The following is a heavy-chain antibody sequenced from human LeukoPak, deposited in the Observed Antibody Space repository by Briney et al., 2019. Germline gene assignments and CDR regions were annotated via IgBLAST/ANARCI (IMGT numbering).Heavy chain of an antibody. J-gene: IGHJ4*02. V-gene: IGHV3-21*01. CDR3: AGGCSSTSCYLPDY. D-gene: IGHD2-2*01. Sequence: PGGSLRLSCAASGFTFSSYSMNWVRQAPGKGLEWVSSISGSSSFIYYADSVKGRFTISRDNAKNSLYLQMNSLRAEDTAVYYCAGGCSSTSCYLPDYWGQGTLVTVSS. CDR2: ISGSSSFI. CDR1: GFTFSSYS.